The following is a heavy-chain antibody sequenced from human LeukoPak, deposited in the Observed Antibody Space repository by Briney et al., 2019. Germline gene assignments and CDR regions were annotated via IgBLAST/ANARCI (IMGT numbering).Heavy chain of an antibody. CDR3: ARGFHFYASGTYSGAFDY. Sequence: GGSLRLSCSASGFSVASIYMSWVRQAPGKGLQWVSVIHGNGGTDYAGSVRGRFTISRDNSKNTLHLQMDNLRAEDTAVHYCARGFHFYASGTYSGAFDYWGQGTLVTVSS. CDR2: IHGNGGT. J-gene: IGHJ4*02. CDR1: GFSVASIY. V-gene: IGHV3-53*01. D-gene: IGHD3-10*01.